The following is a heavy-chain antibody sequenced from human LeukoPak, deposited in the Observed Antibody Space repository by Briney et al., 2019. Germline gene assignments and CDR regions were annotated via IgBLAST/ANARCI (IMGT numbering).Heavy chain of an antibody. D-gene: IGHD4-17*01. J-gene: IGHJ5*02. CDR3: ARVGTTVTTWWFDP. CDR2: IKQDGSET. Sequence: GGSLRLSCAASGFTFSTYWMNWVRQAPGKGLEWVANIKQDGSETYYVDSVKGRFTISRDNAKNSLYLQMNSLRAEDTAVYYCARVGTTVTTWWFDPWGQGTLVTVSS. V-gene: IGHV3-7*01. CDR1: GFTFSTYW.